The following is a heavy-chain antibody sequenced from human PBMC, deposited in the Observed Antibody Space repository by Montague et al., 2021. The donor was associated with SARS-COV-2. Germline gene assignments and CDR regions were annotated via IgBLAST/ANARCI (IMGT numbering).Heavy chain of an antibody. D-gene: IGHD3-10*01. J-gene: IGHJ3*02. V-gene: IGHV4-39*01. CDR3: ARLESTRGVIIRGAFHI. CDR1: GDSINNSRYY. CDR2: IYYSGSA. Sequence: SETLSLTCSVSGDSINNSRYYWGWIRQPPGKGLDWIGTIYYSGSAYYNPSLKSRVTISVDTSKDQFSLKLNSVTATDTAVYYCARLESTRGVIIRGAFHIWGQGTKVTVFS.